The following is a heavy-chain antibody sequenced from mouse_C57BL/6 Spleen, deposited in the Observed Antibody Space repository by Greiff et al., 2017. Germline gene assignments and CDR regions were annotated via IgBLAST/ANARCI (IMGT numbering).Heavy chain of an antibody. D-gene: IGHD1-1*01. Sequence: EVQLQQSGAELVRPGASVKLSCTASGFNIKDDYMHWVKQRPEQGLEWIGWIDPENGDTEYASKFQGKATITADTSSNTAYLQLSSLTSEDAAVYYCLYYGISPLYFDYWGQGTTLTVSS. J-gene: IGHJ2*01. CDR1: GFNIKDDY. CDR2: IDPENGDT. CDR3: LYYGISPLYFDY. V-gene: IGHV14-4*01.